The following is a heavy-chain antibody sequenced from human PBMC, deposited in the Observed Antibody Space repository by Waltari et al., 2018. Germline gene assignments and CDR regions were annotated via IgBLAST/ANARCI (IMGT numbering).Heavy chain of an antibody. V-gene: IGHV4-39*01. D-gene: IGHD5-12*01. J-gene: IGHJ5*02. CDR1: GGSISSGGYY. Sequence: QLRLQESGPGLVKPSETLSLTCTVSGGSISSGGYYWGWIRQSPGKGLEWIGSIYYSGSTHYNPTSESRVTISGDKSKNQFSLKVSSVTAADTAVYYCARHWKRSGYRFDPWGQGTLVTVSS. CDR3: ARHWKRSGYRFDP. CDR2: IYYSGST.